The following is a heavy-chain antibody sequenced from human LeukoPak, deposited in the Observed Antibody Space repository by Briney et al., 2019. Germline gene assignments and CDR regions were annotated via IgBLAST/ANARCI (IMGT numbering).Heavy chain of an antibody. CDR2: IYHSGST. CDR1: GYSISSGYH. V-gene: IGHV4-38-2*01. Sequence: SETLSLTCAVSGYSISSGYHWGWIRQPPGKGLEWIGSIYHSGSTYYNPSLKSRVTISVDTSKNQFSLKLRSVTAADTAVYYCARVVQSTDSSGFYLPEYFQHWGQGTLVTVSS. J-gene: IGHJ1*01. CDR3: ARVVQSTDSSGFYLPEYFQH. D-gene: IGHD3-22*01.